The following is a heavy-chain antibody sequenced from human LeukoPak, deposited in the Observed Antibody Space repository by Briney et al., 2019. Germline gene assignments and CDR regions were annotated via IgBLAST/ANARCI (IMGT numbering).Heavy chain of an antibody. D-gene: IGHD1-26*01. V-gene: IGHV1-8*01. Sequence: ASVKVSCKASGYTFTSYDINWGRQATGQGLEWMGWMNPKSGNTGYAQKFQGRVTMTRDTSISTAYMELGSLRSEDTAVYYCARVTGSLDYWGQGTLVTVSS. CDR1: GYTFTSYD. CDR3: ARVTGSLDY. CDR2: MNPKSGNT. J-gene: IGHJ4*02.